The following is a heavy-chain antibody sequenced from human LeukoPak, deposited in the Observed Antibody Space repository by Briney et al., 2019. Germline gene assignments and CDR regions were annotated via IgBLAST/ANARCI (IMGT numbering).Heavy chain of an antibody. CDR3: ARCWGSGRYLFDAFDI. CDR1: GYTFTSYA. CDR2: INAGNGNT. V-gene: IGHV1-3*03. J-gene: IGHJ3*02. D-gene: IGHD1-26*01. Sequence: ASVKVSCKASGYTFTSYAMHWVRQAPGQRLEWMGWINAGNGNTKYSQEFQGRVTITRDTSASTAYMELSSLRSEDMAVYYCARCWGSGRYLFDAFDIWGQGTMVTVSS.